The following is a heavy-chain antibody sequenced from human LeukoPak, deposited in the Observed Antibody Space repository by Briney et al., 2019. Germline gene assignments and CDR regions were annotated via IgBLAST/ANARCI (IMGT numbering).Heavy chain of an antibody. CDR1: GFTFDNFA. J-gene: IGHJ4*02. CDR2: ITGSGSST. D-gene: IGHD3-10*01. Sequence: PGGSLRLSCAPSGFTFDNFAMTWVRQAPGKGLEWVSEITGSGSSTYYADSVKGRFTISRDNSKNTLYLQMNSLRAEDTATYYCARELFDFDYWGQGTLVTVSS. V-gene: IGHV3-23*01. CDR3: ARELFDFDY.